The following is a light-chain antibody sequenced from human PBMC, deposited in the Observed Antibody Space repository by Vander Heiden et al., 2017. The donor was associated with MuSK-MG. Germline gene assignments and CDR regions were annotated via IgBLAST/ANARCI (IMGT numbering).Light chain of an antibody. V-gene: IGLV6-57*03. Sequence: NFMLTQPHSVSESPGKTVTISCTRSSGNIASNYVQWFRQRPGSAPTTVIYGDDQRPSGVPDRFSGSTDSSSSSASLTISGLKTEDEADDYCQSYDSSNHWVFGGGTKLTVL. CDR3: QSYDSSNHWV. J-gene: IGLJ3*02. CDR2: GDD. CDR1: SGNIASNY.